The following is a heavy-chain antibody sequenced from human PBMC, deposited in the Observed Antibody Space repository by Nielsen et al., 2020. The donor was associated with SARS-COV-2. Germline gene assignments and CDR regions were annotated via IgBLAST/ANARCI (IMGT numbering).Heavy chain of an antibody. CDR1: GFTFSDYD. CDR2: ISPSSSFT. CDR3: ARGGRIVGYNWFNR. Sequence: GESLKISCAASGFTFSDYDMSWIRQAPGKGLEWISFISPSSSFTNDADSVKGRFTISRDNANNSLYLQMNSLRADDTAVYYCARGGRIVGYNWFNRWGQGTLVTVSS. V-gene: IGHV3-11*05. D-gene: IGHD1-26*01. J-gene: IGHJ5*02.